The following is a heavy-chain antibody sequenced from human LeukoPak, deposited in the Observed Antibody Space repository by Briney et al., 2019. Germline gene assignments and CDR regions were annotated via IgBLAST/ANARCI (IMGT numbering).Heavy chain of an antibody. V-gene: IGHV3-21*04. Sequence: GGSLRLSCAASGFTFGLYSMTWVRQAPGKGLEWVSLIDSNSNFMNYADSVKGRFTISRDNAKNSLYPQMKSLRADDTAVYYCARAAHPNYYDISGPPLYNYMDVWGKGTTVTISS. D-gene: IGHD3-22*01. CDR1: GFTFGLYS. J-gene: IGHJ6*03. CDR2: IDSNSNFM. CDR3: ARAAHPNYYDISGPPLYNYMDV.